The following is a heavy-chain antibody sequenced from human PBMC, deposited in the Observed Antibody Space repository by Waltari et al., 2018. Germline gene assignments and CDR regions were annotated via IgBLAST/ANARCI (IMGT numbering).Heavy chain of an antibody. CDR2: INYDGSQK. D-gene: IGHD2-2*01. J-gene: IGHJ4*02. V-gene: IGHV3-7*01. CDR1: GFPFSRYW. Sequence: EVQLVESGGGLVQHGGYLRPSSGSSGFPFSRYWMSWVRQSPGKGLEWVANINYDGSQKYYVDSVKGRFTISRDNAKNSVYLQMNSLRVEDTAVYYCAKSRGFEYWGQGTLITVSS. CDR3: AKSRGFEY.